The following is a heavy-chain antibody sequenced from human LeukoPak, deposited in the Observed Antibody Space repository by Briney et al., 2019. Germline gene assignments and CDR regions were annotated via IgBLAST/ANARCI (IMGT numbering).Heavy chain of an antibody. CDR1: SFTFCSND. V-gene: IGHV3-23*01. D-gene: IGHD5-18*01. Sequence: GGSLTLSCAASSFTFCSNDMGWGRPARGEGLVWGIDISGGGGGTSYAVWVKGRFTISRDNSKSTLYMQMNNLRAEDTAVYYCAKDLVPVLGYSYGGNYSYSMDVWGKGTTVTVSS. CDR3: AKDLVPVLGYSYGGNYSYSMDV. CDR2: ISGGGGGT. J-gene: IGHJ6*03.